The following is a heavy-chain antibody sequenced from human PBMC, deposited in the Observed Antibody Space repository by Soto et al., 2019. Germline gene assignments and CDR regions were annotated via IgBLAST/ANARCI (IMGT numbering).Heavy chain of an antibody. CDR3: AQVGGFEKWLYRLDH. CDR1: GFSLTTTGVG. J-gene: IGHJ1*01. V-gene: IGHV2-5*02. CDR2: IYWDDDK. D-gene: IGHD6-19*01. Sequence: QITLKESGPSLVKPTQTLTLTCTFAGFSLTTTGVGVVWIRQPPGKALEWLAPIYWDDDKHYSPSLRSRLTVTKDTTKNQVVLTLTNVDPADKGTYFCAQVGGFEKWLYRLDHRGHGTMVTVS.